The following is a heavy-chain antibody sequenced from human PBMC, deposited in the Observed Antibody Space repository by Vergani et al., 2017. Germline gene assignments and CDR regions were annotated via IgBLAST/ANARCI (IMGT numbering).Heavy chain of an antibody. CDR1: GGSFSGYY. D-gene: IGHD1-7*01. CDR3: ARVGGGNWNYVGFDP. CDR2: INHSGST. J-gene: IGHJ5*02. Sequence: QVQLQQWGAGLLKPSETLSLTCAVSGGSFSGYYWSWIRQPPGKGLEWIGEINHSGSTNYNPSLKRRVTIAVDTSKNQFSLKLSSVTAADTAVYYCARVGGGNWNYVGFDPWGQGTLVTVSS. V-gene: IGHV4-34*01.